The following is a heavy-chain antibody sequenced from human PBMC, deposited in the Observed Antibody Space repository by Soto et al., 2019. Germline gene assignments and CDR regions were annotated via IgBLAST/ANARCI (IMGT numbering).Heavy chain of an antibody. V-gene: IGHV3-23*01. Sequence: GGSLRLSCAASGFTFSSYAMSWVRQAPGKGLEWVSAISGSGGSTYYADSVKGRFTISRDNSKNTLYLQMNSLRAEDTAVYYCAKTKGDSDYYDSSGYYYFLYIDYWGQGTLVTVSS. CDR2: ISGSGGST. D-gene: IGHD3-22*01. CDR1: GFTFSSYA. CDR3: AKTKGDSDYYDSSGYYYFLYIDY. J-gene: IGHJ4*02.